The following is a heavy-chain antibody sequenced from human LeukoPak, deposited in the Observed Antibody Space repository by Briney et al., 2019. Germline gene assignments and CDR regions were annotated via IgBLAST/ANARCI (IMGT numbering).Heavy chain of an antibody. CDR3: ARDWVHPYYYDSSGYNPFDY. J-gene: IGHJ4*02. Sequence: ASVKVSCKASGYTFTSYYMHWVRQAPGQGLEWMGIINPSGGSTSYAQKFQGRVTMTRDTSTCTVYMELSSLRSEDTAVYYCARDWVHPYYYDSSGYNPFDYWGQGTLVTVSS. CDR2: INPSGGST. CDR1: GYTFTSYY. V-gene: IGHV1-46*01. D-gene: IGHD3-22*01.